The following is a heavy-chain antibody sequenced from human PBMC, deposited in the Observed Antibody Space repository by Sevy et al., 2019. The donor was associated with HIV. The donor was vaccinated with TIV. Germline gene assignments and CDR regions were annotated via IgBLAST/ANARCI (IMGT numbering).Heavy chain of an antibody. D-gene: IGHD3-10*01. CDR2: ISSSSSTI. V-gene: IGHV3-48*02. CDR3: ARGSAGDPDYYYYYYMDV. CDR1: GFTFSSYS. Sequence: GGSLRLSCAASGFTFSSYSMNWVRQAPGKGLEWVSYISSSSSTIYYADSVKGRFTISRDNAKNSLYLQMYSLRDEDTAVYYCARGSAGDPDYYYYYYMDVWGKGTTVTVSS. J-gene: IGHJ6*03.